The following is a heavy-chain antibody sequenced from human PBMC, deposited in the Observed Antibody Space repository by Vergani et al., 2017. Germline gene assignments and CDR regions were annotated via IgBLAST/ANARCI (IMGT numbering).Heavy chain of an antibody. V-gene: IGHV4-61*02. J-gene: IGHJ4*02. CDR2: IDITGST. CDR1: GGSISSDSYY. D-gene: IGHD3-10*01. CDR3: ASVGGLGRGSGNYNFDV. Sequence: QVQLQESGPGLVKPSQTLSLTCTVSGGSISSDSYYWNWIRQPAGKGLEWIGRIDITGSTNYNPSLKSRVTISGDTSKNQFSLSLTSVTAADTAVYYCASVGGLGRGSGNYNFDVWGQGTLVTVSS.